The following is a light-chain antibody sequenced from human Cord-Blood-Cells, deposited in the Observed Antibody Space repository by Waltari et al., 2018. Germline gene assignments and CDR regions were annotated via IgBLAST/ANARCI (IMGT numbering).Light chain of an antibody. CDR3: QQSYSTPQT. Sequence: DIQMTQSPSSLSASVGDRVTITCQASQTISSYLNWYQQKPGKAPKLLIYAASSLQSGVPSRFSGSGSGTDFTLTISSLKPEDFATYYCQQSYSTPQTFGQGTKVEIK. CDR2: AAS. J-gene: IGKJ1*01. V-gene: IGKV1-39*01. CDR1: QTISSY.